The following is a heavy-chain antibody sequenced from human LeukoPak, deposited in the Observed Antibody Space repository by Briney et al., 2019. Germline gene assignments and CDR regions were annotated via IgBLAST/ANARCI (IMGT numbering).Heavy chain of an antibody. D-gene: IGHD6-6*01. CDR3: ARGGTAARPDYFDL. Sequence: GGSLRLSCTASGFTISSYWMHWVRQAPGQGLVWVSRINSDGSTTGYTDSVKGRFSISRDNAKNTLYLQMNSLRTEDTAVYYCARGGTAARPDYFDLWGQGTLVTVSS. V-gene: IGHV3-74*01. CDR2: INSDGSTT. J-gene: IGHJ4*02. CDR1: GFTISSYW.